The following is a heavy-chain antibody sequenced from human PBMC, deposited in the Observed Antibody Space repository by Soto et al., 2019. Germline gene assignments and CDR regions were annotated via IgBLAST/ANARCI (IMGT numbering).Heavy chain of an antibody. J-gene: IGHJ6*02. Sequence: VQLVESGGGVVQPGRSLRLSCAASGFTFSSYGMHWVRQAPGKGLEWVAVIWYDGSNKYYADSVKGRFTISRDNSKNTLYLQMNSLRAEDTAVYYCARDRGYCSGGSCYHADYYYYGMDVWGQGTTVTVSS. CDR2: IWYDGSNK. CDR1: GFTFSSYG. V-gene: IGHV3-33*01. CDR3: ARDRGYCSGGSCYHADYYYYGMDV. D-gene: IGHD2-15*01.